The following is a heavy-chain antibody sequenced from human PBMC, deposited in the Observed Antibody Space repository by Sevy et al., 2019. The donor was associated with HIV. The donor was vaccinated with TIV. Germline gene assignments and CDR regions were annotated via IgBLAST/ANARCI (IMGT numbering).Heavy chain of an antibody. CDR2: ISNSGSTI. Sequence: GGSLRLSCTASGFTFSSYEMNWVRQAPGKGLEWVSYISNSGSTIHYLDSVKGRFTISRDNAKNSLYLQMNSLRAEDTAVYYCARDLPPSATTVPHFDYWGRGTLVIVSS. CDR3: ARDLPPSATTVPHFDY. J-gene: IGHJ4*02. D-gene: IGHD4-17*01. V-gene: IGHV3-48*03. CDR1: GFTFSSYE.